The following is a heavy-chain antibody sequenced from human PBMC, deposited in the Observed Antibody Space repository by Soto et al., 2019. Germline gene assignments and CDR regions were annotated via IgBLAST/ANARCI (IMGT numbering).Heavy chain of an antibody. J-gene: IGHJ5*02. CDR2: IYHSGST. D-gene: IGHD1-26*01. CDR3: ATQEVGGSYVYTFDP. Sequence: SETLSLTCAVSGCSISSGGYSWSWIRQPPGKGLEWIGYIYHSGSTYYNPSLNSRVTISVDTSKNQFSLKLSSVTAADTAVYYCATQEVGGSYVYTFDPWGQGTLVTVSS. V-gene: IGHV4-30-2*03. CDR1: GCSISSGGYS.